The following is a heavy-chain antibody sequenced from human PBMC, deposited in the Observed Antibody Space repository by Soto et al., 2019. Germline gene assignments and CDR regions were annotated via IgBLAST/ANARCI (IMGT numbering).Heavy chain of an antibody. CDR1: GFTFSNAW. J-gene: IGHJ4*02. V-gene: IGHV3-15*01. D-gene: IGHD3-10*01. Sequence: EVQLVESGGGLVKPGGSLRLSCAVSGFTFSNAWMTWVRQAPGKGLEWVGRIKSGTDGGTTDYAVPVKGRFTISRVDSKNTLYLEMNSLKTEDTAVYYCTTGGDALVPGVIVGYFDYWGQGTLVTVSS. CDR3: TTGGDALVPGVIVGYFDY. CDR2: IKSGTDGGTT.